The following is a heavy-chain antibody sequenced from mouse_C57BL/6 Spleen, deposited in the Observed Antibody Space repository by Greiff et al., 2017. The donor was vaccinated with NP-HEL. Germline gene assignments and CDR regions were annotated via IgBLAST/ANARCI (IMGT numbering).Heavy chain of an antibody. CDR1: GYAFSSSW. Sequence: QVQLQQSGPELVKPGASVKISCKASGYAFSSSWMNWVKQRPGKGLEWIGRIYPGDGDTNYNGKFKGKATLTADKSSSTAYMQLSSLTSEDSAVYFCARCGPYYYGSSYDWYFEVWGTGTTVTVSS. CDR3: ARCGPYYYGSSYDWYFEV. V-gene: IGHV1-82*01. CDR2: IYPGDGDT. D-gene: IGHD1-1*01. J-gene: IGHJ1*03.